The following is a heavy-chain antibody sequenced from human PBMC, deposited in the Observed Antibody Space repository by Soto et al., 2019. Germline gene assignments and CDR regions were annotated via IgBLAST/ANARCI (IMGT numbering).Heavy chain of an antibody. J-gene: IGHJ4*02. CDR2: ISYNGGNK. Sequence: GGSLRLSCAASGFTFSSYAMHWVRQAPGKGLEWVAIISYNGGNKYYADSVKGRFTISRDNSKNTLYLQMNSLRVEDTAVYYCARESFGSWSYLASNVDSWGQGTLVTVSS. V-gene: IGHV3-30-3*01. CDR1: GFTFSSYA. D-gene: IGHD3-10*01. CDR3: ARESFGSWSYLASNVDS.